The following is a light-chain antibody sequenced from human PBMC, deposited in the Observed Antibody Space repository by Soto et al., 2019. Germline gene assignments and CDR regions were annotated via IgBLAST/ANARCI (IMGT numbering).Light chain of an antibody. V-gene: IGKV3-11*01. J-gene: IGKJ5*01. CDR2: DAS. CDR1: QNVRSY. CDR3: QQRTNWPTST. Sequence: EIVLTQSPATLSLSPGERATLSCRASQNVRSYLAWYQQKPGQAPRLLIHDASSRATGIPDRFSGSGSGTDFTLIISSLEPEDSAVYYCQQRTNWPTSTFGQGTRLEIK.